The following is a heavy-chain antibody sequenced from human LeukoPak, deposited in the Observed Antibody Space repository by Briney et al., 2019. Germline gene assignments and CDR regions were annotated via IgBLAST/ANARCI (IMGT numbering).Heavy chain of an antibody. J-gene: IGHJ5*02. Sequence: SETLSLTCTVSGGSISSYYWSWIRQPAGKGLEWIGRIYTSGSTNYNPSLKSRVTMSVDTSKNRFSLKLSSVTAADTAVYYCARDLGYCTNGVCLNWFDPWGQGTLVTVSS. CDR2: IYTSGST. CDR1: GGSISSYY. V-gene: IGHV4-4*07. D-gene: IGHD2-8*01. CDR3: ARDLGYCTNGVCLNWFDP.